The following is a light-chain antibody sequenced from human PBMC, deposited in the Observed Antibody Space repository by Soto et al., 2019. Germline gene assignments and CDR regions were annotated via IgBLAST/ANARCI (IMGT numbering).Light chain of an antibody. CDR3: QQYSSDPWT. CDR2: AAS. V-gene: IGKV1-8*01. Sequence: AIRMTQSPSSLSASTGDRVTITCRASQDISNSLVWYQQKPGKAPKVLIHAASTLRSGVSSRFSGSGSGTDFTLTISRLQSEDFATYYCQQYSSDPWTLGQGTKV. J-gene: IGKJ1*01. CDR1: QDISNS.